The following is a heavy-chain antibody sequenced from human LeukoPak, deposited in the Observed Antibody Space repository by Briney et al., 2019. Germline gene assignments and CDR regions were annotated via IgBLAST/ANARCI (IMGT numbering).Heavy chain of an antibody. D-gene: IGHD2-15*01. CDR3: ARSQGHRLLNYYYYYMDV. J-gene: IGHJ6*03. CDR1: GYTFTNYG. V-gene: IGHV1-18*01. CDR2: ISAYNGYT. Sequence: ASVKVSCKASGYTFTNYGLSWVRQARGQGLEWMGWISAYNGYTNYAQKLQGRVTMTTDTSTTTAYMELRSLRSDDTAVYYCARSQGHRLLNYYYYYMDVWGKGTTVTVSS.